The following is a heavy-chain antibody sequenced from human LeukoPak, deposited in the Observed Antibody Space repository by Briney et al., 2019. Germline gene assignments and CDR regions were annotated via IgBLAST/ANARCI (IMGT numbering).Heavy chain of an antibody. CDR2: ISSSSSYI. V-gene: IGHV3-21*01. CDR3: ARDAHPRGGLAAAMQSSDFAY. Sequence: GGSLRLSCAASGFTFSTYSMNWVRQAPGKGLEWVSSISSSSSYIFYADSVKGRFTISRDNAKSSLYLQMNSLRAEDTAVYYCARDAHPRGGLAAAMQSSDFAYWGQGTLVTVSS. J-gene: IGHJ4*02. CDR1: GFTFSTYS. D-gene: IGHD2-2*01.